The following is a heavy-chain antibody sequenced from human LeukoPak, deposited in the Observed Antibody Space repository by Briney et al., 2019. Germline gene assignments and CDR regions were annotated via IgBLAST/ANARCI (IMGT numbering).Heavy chain of an antibody. Sequence: GSSVKVSCKASGGTFSSYAISWVRQAPGQGLEWMGRIIPILGIANYAQKFQGRVTITADKSTSTAYMELSSLRSEDTAVYYCARDRGVGGPMPWGQGTLVTVSS. J-gene: IGHJ5*02. CDR2: IIPILGIA. V-gene: IGHV1-69*04. CDR1: GGTFSSYA. CDR3: ARDRGVGGPMP. D-gene: IGHD3-10*01.